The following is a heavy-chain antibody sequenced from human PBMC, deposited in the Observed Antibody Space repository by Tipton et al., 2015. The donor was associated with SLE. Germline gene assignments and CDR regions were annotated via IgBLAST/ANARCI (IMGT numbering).Heavy chain of an antibody. V-gene: IGHV3-30*02. CDR1: GFNFRSYG. Sequence: SGFNFRSYGMHWVRHSPGKGLEWVAFIRYDGSNKYYSDSVKDRFTVSRDNAKNTLYLEMNSLRPEDTAVYYCAKLFSLVVSGTLEYWGQGTLVTVSS. CDR3: AKLFSLVVSGTLEY. CDR2: IRYDGSNK. J-gene: IGHJ1*01. D-gene: IGHD6-19*01.